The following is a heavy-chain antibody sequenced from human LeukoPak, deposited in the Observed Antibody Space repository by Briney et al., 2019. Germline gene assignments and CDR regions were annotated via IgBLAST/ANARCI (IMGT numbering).Heavy chain of an antibody. J-gene: IGHJ5*02. D-gene: IGHD6-6*01. CDR3: ARGRIPSWGIAARPRWFDP. CDR1: GGSFSGYY. CDR2: INHSGST. V-gene: IGHV4-34*01. Sequence: PSETLSLTCAVYGGSFSGYYWSWIRQPPGKGLEWIGEINHSGSTNYNPSLKSRVTISVDTSKSQFSLKLSPVTAADTAVYYCARGRIPSWGIAARPRWFDPWGQGTLVTVSS.